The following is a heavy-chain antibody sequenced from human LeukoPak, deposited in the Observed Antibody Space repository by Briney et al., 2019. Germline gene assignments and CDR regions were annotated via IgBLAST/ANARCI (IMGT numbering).Heavy chain of an antibody. V-gene: IGHV3-7*04. CDR3: ARGDKFSGDY. D-gene: IGHD2-15*01. J-gene: IGHJ4*02. CDR1: GFTFSGYW. Sequence: GGSLRLSCAASGFTFSGYWMSWVRQAPGKGLEWVANINQDGREKYYVDSVKGRFTISRDNAKNSLYLQMNSLRAEDTAVYFCARGDKFSGDYWGQGTLVTVSS. CDR2: INQDGREK.